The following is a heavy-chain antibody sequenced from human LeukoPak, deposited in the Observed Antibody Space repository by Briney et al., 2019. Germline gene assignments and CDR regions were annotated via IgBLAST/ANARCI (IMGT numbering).Heavy chain of an antibody. V-gene: IGHV3-48*04. Sequence: GESLKISCAASGFTFSSYSMNWVRQAPGKGLEWVSYISSSSSTIYYADSVKGRFTISRDNAKNSLYLQMNSLRAEDTAVYYCARDAPTYYYDSTGFDYWGQGTLVTVSS. CDR1: GFTFSSYS. CDR3: ARDAPTYYYDSTGFDY. D-gene: IGHD3-22*01. CDR2: ISSSSSTI. J-gene: IGHJ4*02.